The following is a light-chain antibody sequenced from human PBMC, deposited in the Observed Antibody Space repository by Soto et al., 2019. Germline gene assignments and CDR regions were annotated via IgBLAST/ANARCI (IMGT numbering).Light chain of an antibody. V-gene: IGKV1-5*03. CDR2: KAS. Sequence: DIQMTQSPSTLSASVGDRVTITCRASQSISSWLAWYQQKPGKAPKLLIYKASSLESGVASRFSGSGSGTEFTLTISNLQSDDFATYYCQQYNSYSHTFGQGTKLEI. CDR3: QQYNSYSHT. J-gene: IGKJ2*01. CDR1: QSISSW.